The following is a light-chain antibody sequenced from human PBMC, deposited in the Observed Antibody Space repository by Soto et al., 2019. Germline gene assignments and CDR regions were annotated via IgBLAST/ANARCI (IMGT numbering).Light chain of an antibody. J-gene: IGKJ1*01. CDR3: QQYGGSPRS. CDR1: QSVSSTY. CDR2: GAS. Sequence: EIVLTQSPGTLSLSPGERATLSCRASQSVSSTYLAWYQHKLGQAPRLLIYGASSKASGIPDRFSGSGSGTDFTLTISRLEPEDFAVYYCQQYGGSPRSFGQGTKVEVK. V-gene: IGKV3-20*01.